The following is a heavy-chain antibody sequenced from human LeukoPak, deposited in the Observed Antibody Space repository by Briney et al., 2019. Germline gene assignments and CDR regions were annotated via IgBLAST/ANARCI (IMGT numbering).Heavy chain of an antibody. D-gene: IGHD1-26*01. CDR3: ARERYSRKDNDALDL. CDR1: GFTFSDHY. J-gene: IGHJ3*01. V-gene: IGHV3-69-1*01. Sequence: GGSLRLSCAASGFTFSDHYMHWVRQAPGKGLEWVSYITSTTSHVYYTASVKGRFTISRDNSKNSVYLQMNSLRAEDTAVYYCARERYSRKDNDALDLWGRGTMVTVSA. CDR2: ITSTTSHV.